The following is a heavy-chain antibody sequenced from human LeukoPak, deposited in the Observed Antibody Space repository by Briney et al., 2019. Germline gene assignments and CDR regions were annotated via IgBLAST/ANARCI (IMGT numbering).Heavy chain of an antibody. CDR1: GFSFTNAW. CDR3: TTDLAITMIRGVIVY. V-gene: IGHV3-15*05. J-gene: IGHJ4*02. CDR2: IISKADGETT. Sequence: GGALRLSCAASGFSFTNAWMTWGRQAPGEGREWGGRIISKADGETTDYAAPVKGRCTMSRDDSKATLYLQMNYVNTEDTAVYYCTTDLAITMIRGVIVYWGQGTLVTVSS. D-gene: IGHD3-10*01.